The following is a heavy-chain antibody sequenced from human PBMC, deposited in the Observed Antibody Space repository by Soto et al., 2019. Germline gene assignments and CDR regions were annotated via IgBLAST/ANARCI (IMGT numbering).Heavy chain of an antibody. J-gene: IGHJ6*01. CDR3: AKARYDFQRDTYHYYGMQV. Sequence: VGSLRLSCASSVFTFTSYAMNCVRHSPGKWLEWVSVISAISGSTYYADSVKGRFTISRDNSKNTLYLQMNSLRAEDTAVYYCAKARYDFQRDTYHYYGMQVLGHGTTHKVSS. V-gene: IGHV3-23*01. CDR1: VFTFTSYA. CDR2: ISAISGST. D-gene: IGHD3-3*01.